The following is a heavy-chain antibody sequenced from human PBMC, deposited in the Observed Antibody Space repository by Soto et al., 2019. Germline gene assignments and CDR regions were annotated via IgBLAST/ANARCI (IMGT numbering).Heavy chain of an antibody. CDR2: MNPNSGNT. Sequence: GASVKVSCKASGYTFTSYDINWVRQATGQGLEWMGWMNPNSGNTGYAQKFQGRVTMTRNTSISTAYMELSSLRSEDTAVYYCATGNEDGYYYYYYMDVWGKGTTVTVSS. D-gene: IGHD1-1*01. V-gene: IGHV1-8*01. CDR1: GYTFTSYD. J-gene: IGHJ6*03. CDR3: ATGNEDGYYYYYYMDV.